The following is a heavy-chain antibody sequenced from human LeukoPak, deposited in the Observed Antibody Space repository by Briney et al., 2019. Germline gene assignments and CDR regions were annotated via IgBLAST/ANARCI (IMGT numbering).Heavy chain of an antibody. D-gene: IGHD4-17*01. V-gene: IGHV4-34*01. CDR1: GGSFSGYY. Sequence: SETLSLTCAVYGGSFSGYYWSWIRQPPGKGLEWIGEINHSGSTNYNPSLKSRVTISVDTSKNQFSLKLSSVTAADTAVYYCARVLTTVTTPLFYYYMDVWGKGTTVTVSS. CDR2: INHSGST. J-gene: IGHJ6*03. CDR3: ARVLTTVTTPLFYYYMDV.